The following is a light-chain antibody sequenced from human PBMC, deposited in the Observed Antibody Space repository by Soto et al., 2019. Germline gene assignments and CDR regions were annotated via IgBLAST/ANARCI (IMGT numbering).Light chain of an antibody. CDR3: SSYRSSSSYV. Sequence: QSVLTQPASVSGSPGQSITISCTGTSSDIGGYKYVPWYQQHPGKAPKLMIYDVNNRPSGVSNRFSGSKSGNTASLTISGLQAEDEADYYCSSYRSSSSYVFGTGTKVTVL. CDR2: DVN. CDR1: SSDIGGYKY. V-gene: IGLV2-14*01. J-gene: IGLJ1*01.